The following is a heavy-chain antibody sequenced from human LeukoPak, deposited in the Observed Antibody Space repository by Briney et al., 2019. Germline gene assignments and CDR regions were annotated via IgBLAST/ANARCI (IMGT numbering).Heavy chain of an antibody. Sequence: SETLSLTCTVSGGSISGNYWTWTRQSPGKGLEWIGQIHYTGKADYNPSLRSRITISVDTSKNQMFLKVSSVTAADTAVYYCARFGPYYDMDVWGQGTTVTVSS. D-gene: IGHD3/OR15-3a*01. CDR3: ARFGPYYDMDV. CDR2: IHYTGKA. V-gene: IGHV4-59*01. J-gene: IGHJ6*02. CDR1: GGSISGNY.